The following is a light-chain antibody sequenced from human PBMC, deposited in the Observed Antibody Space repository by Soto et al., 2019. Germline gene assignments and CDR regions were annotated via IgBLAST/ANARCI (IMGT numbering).Light chain of an antibody. CDR2: DVN. CDR3: CSYAGSNYV. CDR1: SIDVGAYNF. Sequence: QSVLTQPRSVSGSPGQSVTISCTGTSIDVGAYNFVSWFQQHPGKAPKLLISDVNKRPSGVPDRFSGSKSGNTASLTISGLQAEDEADYYCCSYAGSNYVFGTGTKVTVL. J-gene: IGLJ1*01. V-gene: IGLV2-11*01.